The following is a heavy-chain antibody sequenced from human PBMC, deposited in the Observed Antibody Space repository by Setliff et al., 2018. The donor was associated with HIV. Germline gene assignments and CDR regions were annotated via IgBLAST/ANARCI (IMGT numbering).Heavy chain of an antibody. J-gene: IGHJ4*02. Sequence: PGGSLRLSCVASGLTFNRYWMSWVRQVPGKGLEWISTIYSGGDTYHADSVKGRVTLSRDNSKNALYLQMNSLRPEDTAVYYCARVRLYNNALDYWGQGTLVTVSS. CDR2: IYSGGDT. V-gene: IGHV3-66*02. CDR3: ARVRLYNNALDY. D-gene: IGHD3-10*01. CDR1: GLTFNRYW.